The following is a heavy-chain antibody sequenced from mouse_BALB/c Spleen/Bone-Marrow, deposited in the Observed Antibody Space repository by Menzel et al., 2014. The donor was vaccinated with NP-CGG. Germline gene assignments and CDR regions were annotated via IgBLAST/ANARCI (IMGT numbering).Heavy chain of an antibody. CDR3: ARDADYGSSSAY. D-gene: IGHD1-1*01. V-gene: IGHV7-1*02. Sequence: EVKVVESGGGLVQPGGSLRLSCAPSGFTFSDFYMEWVRQPPGKRLEWIAASRNKANDYTTEYSASVKGRFIVSRDTSQSILYLQMNALRAEDTAIYYCARDADYGSSSAYWGQGTLVTVSA. J-gene: IGHJ3*01. CDR1: GFTFSDFY. CDR2: SRNKANDYTT.